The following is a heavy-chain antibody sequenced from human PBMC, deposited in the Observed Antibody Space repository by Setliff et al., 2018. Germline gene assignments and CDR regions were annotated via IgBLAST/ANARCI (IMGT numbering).Heavy chain of an antibody. Sequence: PGGSLRLSCAASGITFRNYGMNWVRQAPGKGLEWLSYISSSSSTIYYADSVKGRFTISRDNAKNALYLQMNSLRAEDTAVYYCARASRFGTIVYRGDYYMDVWGKGTTVTVSS. J-gene: IGHJ6*03. V-gene: IGHV3-48*01. CDR3: ARASRFGTIVYRGDYYMDV. CDR1: GITFRNYG. CDR2: ISSSSSTI. D-gene: IGHD3-10*01.